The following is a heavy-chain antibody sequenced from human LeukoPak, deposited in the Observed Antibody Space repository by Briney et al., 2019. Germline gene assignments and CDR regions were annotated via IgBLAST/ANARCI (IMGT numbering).Heavy chain of an antibody. V-gene: IGHV4-61*08. Sequence: PSETLSLTCAVSGGSISSGGYSWSWIRQPPGKGLEWIGYIYYSGSTNYNPSLKSRVTISVDTSKNQFSLKLSSVTAADTAVYYCARGSLMYSGSYYGAFDYWGQGTLVTVSS. J-gene: IGHJ4*02. CDR2: IYYSGST. D-gene: IGHD1-26*01. CDR1: GGSISSGGYS. CDR3: ARGSLMYSGSYYGAFDY.